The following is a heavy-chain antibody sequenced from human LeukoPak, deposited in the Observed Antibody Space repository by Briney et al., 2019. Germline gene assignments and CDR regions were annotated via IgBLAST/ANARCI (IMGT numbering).Heavy chain of an antibody. J-gene: IGHJ4*02. CDR1: GGSISSGSYY. V-gene: IGHV4-61*02. D-gene: IGHD6-19*01. Sequence: SETLSLTCTVSGGSISSGSYYWSWIRQPAGKGLEWIGRIYIGGSTNYNPSLKSRVTISVDTSKNQFSLRLSSVTAADTAVYYCARRRGSGSTQVFDYWGQGTLVTVSS. CDR3: ARRRGSGSTQVFDY. CDR2: IYIGGST.